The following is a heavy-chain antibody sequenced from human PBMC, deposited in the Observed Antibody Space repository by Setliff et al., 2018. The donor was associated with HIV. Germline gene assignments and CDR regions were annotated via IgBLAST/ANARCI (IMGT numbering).Heavy chain of an antibody. V-gene: IGHV4-61*09. CDR2: IYTSGST. CDR1: GGSISSGSYY. D-gene: IGHD6-19*01. J-gene: IGHJ4*02. Sequence: SETLSLTCTVSGGSISSGSYYWSWIRQPAGKGLEWIGHIYTSGSTNYSPSLKSRVTISEDTSKKQVSLKLRSVTAADTAVYYCARVAGSHYFDYWGQGTLVTV. CDR3: ARVAGSHYFDY.